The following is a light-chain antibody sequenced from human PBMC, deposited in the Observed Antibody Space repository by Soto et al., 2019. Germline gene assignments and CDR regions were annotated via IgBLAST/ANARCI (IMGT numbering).Light chain of an antibody. CDR1: QSLLHSNGHNY. CDR2: LGS. CDR3: MQALQSWT. Sequence: EIVVTQSPLSLPVTPGEPASISCRSSQSLLHSNGHNYLEWNLQKPGQSPQLLIYLGSNRDSGVPDRFSGSGSGTDFTLKISRVEAEDVGVYYCMQALQSWTFGQGTKVEIK. V-gene: IGKV2-28*01. J-gene: IGKJ1*01.